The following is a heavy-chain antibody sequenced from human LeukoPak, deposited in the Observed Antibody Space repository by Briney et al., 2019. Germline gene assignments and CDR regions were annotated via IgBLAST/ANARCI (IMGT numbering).Heavy chain of an antibody. CDR3: ARARPRYDSSSWYWFDP. CDR2: INHSGST. J-gene: IGHJ5*02. Sequence: SETLSLTCAVYGGSFSGYYWSWIRQPPGKGLEWIGEINHSGSTNYNPSLKSRVTISVDTSKNQFSLKLSSVTAADTAVYYCARARPRYDSSSWYWFDPWGQGTLVTVSS. V-gene: IGHV4-34*01. D-gene: IGHD6-13*01. CDR1: GGSFSGYY.